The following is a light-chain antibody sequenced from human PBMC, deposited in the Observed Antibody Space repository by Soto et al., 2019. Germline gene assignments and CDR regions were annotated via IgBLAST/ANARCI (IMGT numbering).Light chain of an antibody. Sequence: IVMTQSPATLSVSPGGRATLSCRASQSVTSNLAWYQHKPGQAPRLLVYGASTRATGIPARFSGSGSGTEFTLTISSLQSEDFAVYYCQQYNKGPVTFGQGTKVDIK. CDR1: QSVTSN. CDR3: QQYNKGPVT. V-gene: IGKV3-15*01. J-gene: IGKJ1*01. CDR2: GAS.